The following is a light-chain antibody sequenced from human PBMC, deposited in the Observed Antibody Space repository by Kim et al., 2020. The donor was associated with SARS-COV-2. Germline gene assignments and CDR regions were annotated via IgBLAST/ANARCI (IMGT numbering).Light chain of an antibody. CDR3: HHYDNSPRT. J-gene: IGKJ1*01. CDR1: QSISSSY. Sequence: LSPGERATLSCRASQSISSSYFAWYQQKPGQAPRLLIFASNRATGIPDRFSGSGSGTDFTLTISRLEPEDFATYYCHHYDNSPRTFGQGTKVDIK. V-gene: IGKV3-20*01. CDR2: AS.